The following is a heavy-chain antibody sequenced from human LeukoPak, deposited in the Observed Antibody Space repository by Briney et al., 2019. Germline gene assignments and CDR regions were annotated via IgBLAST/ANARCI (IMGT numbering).Heavy chain of an antibody. J-gene: IGHJ6*03. CDR1: GFSFSIYA. V-gene: IGHV3-7*01. CDR3: ARGSAEHSITIFGVVIYYYMDV. CDR2: IKQDGSEK. D-gene: IGHD3-3*01. Sequence: GGSLRLSCAASGFSFSIYAMSWVRQAPGKGLEWVANIKQDGSEKYYVDSVKGRFTISRDNAKNSLYLQMNSLRAEDTAVYYCARGSAEHSITIFGVVIYYYMDVWGKGTTVTVSS.